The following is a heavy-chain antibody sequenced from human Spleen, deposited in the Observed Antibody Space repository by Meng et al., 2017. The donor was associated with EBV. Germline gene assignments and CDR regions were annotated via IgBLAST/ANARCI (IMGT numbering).Heavy chain of an antibody. CDR1: GDRVSRDSAN. CDR3: ARDGDHATSSRRYVDS. D-gene: IGHD6-6*01. V-gene: IGHV6-1*01. Sequence: QVQLQHSGPGLVKPSQTLSLTCAISGDRVSRDSANWNWIRQSPSRGLEWLGRTYYRSKWFDDYAVSVKSRLIITPDTAKNQFSLQLNSVTPEDTAVYYCARDGDHATSSRRYVDSWGQGTLGTVSS. CDR2: TYYRSKWFD. J-gene: IGHJ4*02.